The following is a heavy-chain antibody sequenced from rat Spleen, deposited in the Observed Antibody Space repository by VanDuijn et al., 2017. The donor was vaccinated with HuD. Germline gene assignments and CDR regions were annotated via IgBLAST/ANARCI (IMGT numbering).Heavy chain of an antibody. Sequence: EVQLVESGGGLVQPGGSLKLPCVSSGFTFNNYWMTWIRQAPGKGLEWVASITNTGGSSYYLDSVKGRFTISRDNTQSTLYLQMDSLRSEDTATYYCARHYYSSYIDWGQGVMVTVSS. CDR2: ITNTGGSS. CDR1: GFTFNNYW. J-gene: IGHJ2*01. CDR3: ARHYYSSYID. V-gene: IGHV5-31*01. D-gene: IGHD1-2*01.